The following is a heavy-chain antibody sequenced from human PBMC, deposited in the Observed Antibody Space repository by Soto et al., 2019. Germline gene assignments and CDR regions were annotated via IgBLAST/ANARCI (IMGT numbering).Heavy chain of an antibody. CDR2: IYYSGST. Sequence: SETLSLTCTVSGGSISSSSYYWGWIRQPPGKGLEWIGSIYYSGSTYYNPSLKSRVTISVDTSKNQFSLKLSSVTAADTAVYYCARNGYDFWSGYPAGNWFDPWGQGTLVTVSS. J-gene: IGHJ5*02. D-gene: IGHD3-3*01. CDR3: ARNGYDFWSGYPAGNWFDP. V-gene: IGHV4-39*01. CDR1: GGSISSSSYY.